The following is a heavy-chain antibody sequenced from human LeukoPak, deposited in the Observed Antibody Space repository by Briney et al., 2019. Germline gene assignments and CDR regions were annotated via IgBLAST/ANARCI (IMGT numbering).Heavy chain of an antibody. CDR1: GFTFSSYS. Sequence: PGGSLRLSCAASGFTFSSYSMNWVRQAPGRGLEWVSSISSSSSYIYYADSVKGRFTISRDNAKNSQYLQMNSLRAEDTAVYYCARDRHVWGSYTIDYWGQGTLVTVSS. J-gene: IGHJ4*02. V-gene: IGHV3-21*01. CDR2: ISSSSSYI. D-gene: IGHD3-16*01. CDR3: ARDRHVWGSYTIDY.